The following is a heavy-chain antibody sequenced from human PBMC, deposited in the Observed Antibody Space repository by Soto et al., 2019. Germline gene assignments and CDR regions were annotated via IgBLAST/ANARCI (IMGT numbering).Heavy chain of an antibody. CDR3: ASRIRSPSGLSHGMDV. Sequence: GESLKISCKGSGYSFTNYWISWVRQMPGKGLEWMGRIDPSDSYTNYSPSFQGHVTISADKSISTAYLQWSSLKASDTAMYFCASRIRSPSGLSHGMDVWGQGTTVTVSS. V-gene: IGHV5-10-1*01. CDR2: IDPSDSYT. J-gene: IGHJ6*02. CDR1: GYSFTNYW. D-gene: IGHD4-17*01.